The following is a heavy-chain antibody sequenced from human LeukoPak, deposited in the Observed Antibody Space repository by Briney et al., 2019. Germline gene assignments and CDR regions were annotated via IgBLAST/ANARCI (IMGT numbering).Heavy chain of an antibody. V-gene: IGHV3-23*01. J-gene: IGHJ4*02. CDR3: ARDLGTTVTTYLDY. CDR1: GFTFSSYA. D-gene: IGHD4-17*01. CDR2: ISGSGGST. Sequence: GGSLRLSCAASGFTFSSYAVSWVRQAPGKGLEWVSAISGSGGSTYYADSVKGRFTISRDNSKNTLYLQMNSLRAEDTAVYYCARDLGTTVTTYLDYWGQGTLVTVSS.